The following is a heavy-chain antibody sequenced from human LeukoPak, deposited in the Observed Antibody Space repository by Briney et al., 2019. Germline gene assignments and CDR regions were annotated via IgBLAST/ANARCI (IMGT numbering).Heavy chain of an antibody. Sequence: RASVKVSCQASGYTFTGYYMHWVRQAPGQGLEWMGWINPNSGGTNYAQKFQGRVTMTRDTSISTAYMELSRLRSDDTAVYYCAREVLLPNLDYMDVWGKGTTVTVSS. J-gene: IGHJ6*03. CDR3: AREVLLPNLDYMDV. CDR2: INPNSGGT. V-gene: IGHV1-2*02. CDR1: GYTFTGYY. D-gene: IGHD2-15*01.